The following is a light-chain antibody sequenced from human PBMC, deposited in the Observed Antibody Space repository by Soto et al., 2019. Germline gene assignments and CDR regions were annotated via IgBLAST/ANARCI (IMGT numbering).Light chain of an antibody. V-gene: IGKV3-11*01. CDR2: DAS. CDR1: QTVDNY. J-gene: IGKJ4*01. CDR3: QQRSDWALT. Sequence: VVLTQSPATLSLSPGERATLSCRASQTVDNYLAWYQQKPGQAPRLLIYDASNRATGSPPRFSGSGSGTDFTLTISSLEPEDFAVYYCQQRSDWALTFGGGTKVE.